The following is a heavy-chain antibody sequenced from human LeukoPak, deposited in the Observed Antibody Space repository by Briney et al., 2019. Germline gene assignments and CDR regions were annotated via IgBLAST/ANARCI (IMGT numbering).Heavy chain of an antibody. D-gene: IGHD3-3*01. Sequence: PGRSLRLSCAASGFTFDDYAMHWVRQAPGKGLEWVSYISSSGSTIYYADSVKGRFTISRDNAKNSLYLQMNSLRAEDTAVYYCAGADERFLEWLPHNWFDPWGQGTLVTVSS. CDR3: AGADERFLEWLPHNWFDP. CDR2: ISSSGSTI. J-gene: IGHJ5*02. V-gene: IGHV3-11*01. CDR1: GFTFDDYA.